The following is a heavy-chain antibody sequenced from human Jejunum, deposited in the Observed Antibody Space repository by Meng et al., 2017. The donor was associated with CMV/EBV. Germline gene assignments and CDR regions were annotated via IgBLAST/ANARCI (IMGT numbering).Heavy chain of an antibody. CDR2: IYHSGST. V-gene: IGHV4-4*02. J-gene: IGHJ4*02. CDR3: ARADKVRFDY. CDR1: GGSMSSTNG. Sequence: QGQSQEPGPGLVKPSGPLSLTCAVSGGSMSSTNGWSWVRQPPGKGLEWIGEIYHSGSTNYNPSLKSRVSISVDKSKNQFSLKLSSVTAADTAVYYCARADKVRFDYWGQGTLVTVSS.